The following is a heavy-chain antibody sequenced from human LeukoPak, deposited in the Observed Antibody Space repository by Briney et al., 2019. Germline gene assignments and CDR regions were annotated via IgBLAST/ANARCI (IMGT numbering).Heavy chain of an antibody. D-gene: IGHD2-2*02. CDR2: IYPGDYDT. V-gene: IGHV5-51*01. CDR1: GFNFNNYW. Sequence: GESLKISCEASGFNFNNYWVGWVRQMPGKGLEWMGIIYPGDYDTRYSPSFQGHVTISVDKSISTAYLQWRSLRASDTAMYFCAGHSFDTVDAFDVLGQGTIVTVSA. J-gene: IGHJ3*01. CDR3: AGHSFDTVDAFDV.